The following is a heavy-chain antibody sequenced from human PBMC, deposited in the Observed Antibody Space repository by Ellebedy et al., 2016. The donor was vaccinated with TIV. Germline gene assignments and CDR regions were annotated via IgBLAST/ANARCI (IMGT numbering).Heavy chain of an antibody. CDR3: ARDGAYNYDTYWYFDL. J-gene: IGHJ2*01. CDR1: GFTFSNSN. CDR2: ISTGSRNI. D-gene: IGHD5-18*01. Sequence: GESLKISCEASGFTFSNSNLNWVRQAPGKGLEWVSYISTGSRNIYYADSVKGLFTISRDNAKNSLYLHMNSLRDEDTAVYYCARDGAYNYDTYWYFDLWGRGTLVTVSS. V-gene: IGHV3-48*02.